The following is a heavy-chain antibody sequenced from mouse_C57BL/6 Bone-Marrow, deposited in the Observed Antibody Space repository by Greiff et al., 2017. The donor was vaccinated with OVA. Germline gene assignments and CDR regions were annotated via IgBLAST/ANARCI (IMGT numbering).Heavy chain of an antibody. CDR2: IYPGSGST. CDR3: ARWRITTVVAPFDY. V-gene: IGHV1-55*01. D-gene: IGHD1-1*01. J-gene: IGHJ2*01. CDR1: GYTFTSYW. Sequence: VQLQQPGAELVKPGASVKMSCKASGYTFTSYWITWVKQRPGQGLEWIGDIYPGSGSTNYNEKFKSKATLTVDTSSSTAYMQLSSLTSEDSAVYYSARWRITTVVAPFDYWGQGTTLTVSS.